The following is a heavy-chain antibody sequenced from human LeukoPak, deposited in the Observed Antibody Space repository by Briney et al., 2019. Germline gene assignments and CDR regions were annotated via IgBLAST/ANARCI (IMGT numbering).Heavy chain of an antibody. V-gene: IGHV4-59*01. CDR1: GGFNTHCY. CDR2: IYHSGST. CDR3: ARGQWLPVFDF. Sequence: PSETLSLTCSVSGGFNTHCYWSWMRQPPGKGLEWIGYIYHSGSTNYNPSLKSRVTISVDTSKNHFSLKLSPVTAADTAVYYCARGQWLPVFDFWGQGTLVTVSS. D-gene: IGHD3-22*01. J-gene: IGHJ4*02.